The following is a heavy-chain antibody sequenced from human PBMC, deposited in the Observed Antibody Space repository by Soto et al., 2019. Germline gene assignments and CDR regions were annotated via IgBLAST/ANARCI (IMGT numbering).Heavy chain of an antibody. J-gene: IGHJ6*02. V-gene: IGHV4-38-2*02. CDR3: ARDPSWNDAFDYYYGMDV. D-gene: IGHD1-1*01. CDR2: IYHSGST. Sequence: SETLSLTCAVSGYSISSGYYWGWIRQPAGKGLEWIGSIYHSGSTYYNPSLKSRVTISVDTSKNQFSLKLSSVTAADTAVYYCARDPSWNDAFDYYYGMDVWGQGTTVTVSS. CDR1: GYSISSGYY.